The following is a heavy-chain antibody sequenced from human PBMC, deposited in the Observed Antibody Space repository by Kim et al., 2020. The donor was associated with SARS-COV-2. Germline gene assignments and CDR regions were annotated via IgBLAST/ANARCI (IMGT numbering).Heavy chain of an antibody. D-gene: IGHD4-17*01. Sequence: ESLKGRFTLSRDNSKHTLYLQMNSLSPEETAIYYCTRGSTTSVHFYYGMDVWGQGTTVTVSS. J-gene: IGHJ6*02. V-gene: IGHV3-23*01. CDR3: TRGSTTSVHFYYGMDV.